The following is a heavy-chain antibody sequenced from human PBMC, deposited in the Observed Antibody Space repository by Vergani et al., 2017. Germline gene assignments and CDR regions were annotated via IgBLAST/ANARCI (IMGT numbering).Heavy chain of an antibody. CDR3: ASGGHGSENGVALLL. J-gene: IGHJ3*01. CDR1: GYIFSNFW. V-gene: IGHV5-51*01. D-gene: IGHD3-10*01. CDR2: SYPGYSEV. Sequence: EKQLVQPGSETKKPGESLKISCQAFGYIFSNFWIGWVRQRPGRGLEWMGSSYPGYSEVKSNPTFRGQVCFSVDTSVNTAYLQWRSLQASETATYFCASGGHGSENGVALLLWGQGTNITVSS.